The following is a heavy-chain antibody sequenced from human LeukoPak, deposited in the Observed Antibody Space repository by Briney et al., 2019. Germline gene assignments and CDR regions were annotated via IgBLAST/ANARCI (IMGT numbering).Heavy chain of an antibody. CDR3: AREEVTMIVAL. V-gene: IGHV3-11*06. D-gene: IGHD3-22*01. CDR1: GFTFSDCY. Sequence: GGSLRLSCAASGFTFSDCYMSWIRQAPGKGLEWVSYISSSSSYTNYADSVKGRFTISRDNAKNSLYLQMNSLRAEDTAVYYCAREEVTMIVALWGQGTMVTVSS. CDR2: ISSSSSYT. J-gene: IGHJ3*01.